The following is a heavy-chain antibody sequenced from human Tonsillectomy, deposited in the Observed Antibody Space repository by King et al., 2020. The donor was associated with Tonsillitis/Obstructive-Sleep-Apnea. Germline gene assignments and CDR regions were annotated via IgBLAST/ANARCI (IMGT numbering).Heavy chain of an antibody. D-gene: IGHD1-26*01. CDR2: INHSGGT. Sequence: VQLQQWGAGLLKPSETLSLTCAVYGGSFSGHYWSWIRQPPGKGLEWIGEINHSGGTNYNPSLKSRVTISVDTSKNQFSLKLYSVTAADTAVYYCAVGTNYYYYYMDVWGKGTTVTVSS. V-gene: IGHV4-34*01. CDR3: AVGTNYYYYYMDV. J-gene: IGHJ6*03. CDR1: GGSFSGHY.